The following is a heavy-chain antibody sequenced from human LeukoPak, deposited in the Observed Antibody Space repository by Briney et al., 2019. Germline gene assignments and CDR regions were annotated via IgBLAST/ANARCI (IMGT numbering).Heavy chain of an antibody. CDR2: INQDASTR. CDR1: GFTVSRTW. CDR3: ARDQSGSLDY. J-gene: IGHJ4*02. Sequence: GGSLRLSCAASGFTVSRTWMAWARQAPGKGLEWVANINQDASTRQYLDSVKGRFTMSRDNAKNSVDLQMNSLRVEDTAVYYCARDQSGSLDYWGQGTLVTVSS. V-gene: IGHV3-7*01. D-gene: IGHD1-26*01.